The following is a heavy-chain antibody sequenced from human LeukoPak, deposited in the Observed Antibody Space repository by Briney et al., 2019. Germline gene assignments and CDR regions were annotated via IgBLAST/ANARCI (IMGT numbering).Heavy chain of an antibody. V-gene: IGHV4-59*01. CDR2: IYYSGST. J-gene: IGHJ6*03. CDR3: ARASMVRGVITANYYYMDV. CDR1: GGSISSYY. Sequence: KPSETLSLTCTVSGGSISSYYWSWIRQPPAKGLEWIGYIYYSGSTNYNPSLKSRVTISVDTSRNQFSLKLRSVAAADTAVYYCARASMVRGVITANYYYMDVWGKGTTVTVSS. D-gene: IGHD3-10*01.